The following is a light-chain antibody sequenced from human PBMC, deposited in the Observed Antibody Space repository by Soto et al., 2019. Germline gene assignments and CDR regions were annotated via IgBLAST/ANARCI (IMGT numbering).Light chain of an antibody. CDR2: GAS. V-gene: IGKV3-20*01. Sequence: EIVLTQSPGTLSLSPGERATLSCRASQSVSSNYLAWYQQKPGQAPRLLIYGASSRAAGITDRFSGSGSGTEFCLTISRLEPEDVAVYYCQQYDKSPFTFGPGTKVDIK. J-gene: IGKJ3*01. CDR1: QSVSSNY. CDR3: QQYDKSPFT.